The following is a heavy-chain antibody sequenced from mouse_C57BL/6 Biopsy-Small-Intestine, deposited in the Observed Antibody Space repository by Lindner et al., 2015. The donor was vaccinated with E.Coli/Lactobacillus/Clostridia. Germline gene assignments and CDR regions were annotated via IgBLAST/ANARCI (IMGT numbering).Heavy chain of an antibody. CDR2: IDPEDGDT. CDR1: GFNIKDYY. J-gene: IGHJ3*01. D-gene: IGHD1-1*01. V-gene: IGHV14-1*01. Sequence: VQLQESGAELVRPGASVKLSCTASGFNIKDYYMHWVKQRPEQGLEWIGRIDPEDGDTEYAPKFQGKATMTADTSSNTAYLQLSSLTSEDTAVYYCTFVSYGSSYKTWFAHWGQGTLVTVSA. CDR3: TFVSYGSSYKTWFAH.